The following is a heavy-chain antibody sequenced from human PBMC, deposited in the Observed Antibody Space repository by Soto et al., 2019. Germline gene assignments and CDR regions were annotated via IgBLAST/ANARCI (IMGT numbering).Heavy chain of an antibody. CDR3: ARRRGYCSSTSCYAAGWFDP. V-gene: IGHV4-39*01. J-gene: IGHJ5*02. D-gene: IGHD2-2*01. Sequence: QLQLQESGPGVVKPSETLSLTCTVSGGSISSSSYYWGWIRQPLGKGLEWIGSIYYSGSTYYNPSLKSRVTISVDTSKNQFSLKLSSVTAADTAVYYCARRRGYCSSTSCYAAGWFDPWGQGTLVTVSS. CDR1: GGSISSSSYY. CDR2: IYYSGST.